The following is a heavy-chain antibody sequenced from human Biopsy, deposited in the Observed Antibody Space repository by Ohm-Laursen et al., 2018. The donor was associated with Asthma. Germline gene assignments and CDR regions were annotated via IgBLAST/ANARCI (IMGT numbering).Heavy chain of an antibody. CDR3: ARDPAGYYYFDY. Sequence: SLRLSCAAFGSTFSSYGMHWVRQAPGKGLEWVAVIWYDGSNKYYADSVKGRFTISRDNSKNTLYLQMNSLRAEDTAVYYCARDPAGYYYFDYWGQGTLVTVSS. V-gene: IGHV3-33*01. CDR2: IWYDGSNK. D-gene: IGHD3-22*01. J-gene: IGHJ4*02. CDR1: GSTFSSYG.